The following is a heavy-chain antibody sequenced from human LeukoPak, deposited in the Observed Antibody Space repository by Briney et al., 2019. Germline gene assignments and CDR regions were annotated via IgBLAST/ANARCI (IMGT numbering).Heavy chain of an antibody. J-gene: IGHJ6*03. CDR2: IYSGGST. Sequence: AGGSLRLSCAASGFTVSSNYMSWVRQAPGKGLEWVSVIYSGGSTYYADSVKGRFTISRDNSKNTLYFQMNSLRAEDTAVYYCARDGLAVAGKHYYYMDVWGKGTTVTVSS. V-gene: IGHV3-66*02. CDR1: GFTVSSNY. D-gene: IGHD6-19*01. CDR3: ARDGLAVAGKHYYYMDV.